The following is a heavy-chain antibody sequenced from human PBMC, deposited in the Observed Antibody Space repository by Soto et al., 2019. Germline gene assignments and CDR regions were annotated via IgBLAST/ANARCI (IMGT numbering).Heavy chain of an antibody. Sequence: PGESLKISCKGSGYSFTSYWIGWVRQMPGKGLEWMGITYPGDSDTRYSPSFQGQVTISADKSISTAYLQWSSLEASDTAMYYCARGGIAAAGDEPWFDPWGQGTLVTVSS. CDR3: ARGGIAAAGDEPWFDP. CDR2: TYPGDSDT. CDR1: GYSFTSYW. J-gene: IGHJ5*02. D-gene: IGHD6-13*01. V-gene: IGHV5-51*01.